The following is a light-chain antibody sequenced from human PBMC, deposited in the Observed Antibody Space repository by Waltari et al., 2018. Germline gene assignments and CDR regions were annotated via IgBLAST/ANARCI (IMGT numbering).Light chain of an antibody. CDR2: DTS. CDR3: QQRTNWPLT. V-gene: IGKV3-11*01. Sequence: ETVLTQSPATLSLSPGERATLSCRASQSVSSYIIWYQQKAGQPPSLLIYDTSNRATGVPARFSGSGSGTDFTLTISSLESEDFAVYYCQQRTNWPLTFGGGTKVE. CDR1: QSVSSY. J-gene: IGKJ4*01.